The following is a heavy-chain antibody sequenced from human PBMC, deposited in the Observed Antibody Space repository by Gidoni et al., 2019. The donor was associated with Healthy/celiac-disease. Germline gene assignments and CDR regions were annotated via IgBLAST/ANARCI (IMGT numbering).Heavy chain of an antibody. CDR3: ARDDANQEVYAIGTLGY. CDR2: IYYSGST. Sequence: QLQLQESGPGLVKPSETLSLTCTVSGGSISSSSYYWGWIRQPPGKGLEWIGSIYYSGSTYYNPSLKSRVTISVDTSKNQFSLKLSSVTAADTAVYYCARDDANQEVYAIGTLGYWGQGTLVTVSS. D-gene: IGHD2-8*01. J-gene: IGHJ4*02. CDR1: GGSISSSSYY. V-gene: IGHV4-39*07.